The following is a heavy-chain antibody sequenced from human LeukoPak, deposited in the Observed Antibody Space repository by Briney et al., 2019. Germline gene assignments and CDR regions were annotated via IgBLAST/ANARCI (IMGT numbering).Heavy chain of an antibody. CDR1: GGSFSGYY. J-gene: IGHJ6*02. V-gene: IGHV4-34*01. CDR3: ARGLSSGWYYYYGMDV. D-gene: IGHD6-19*01. CDR2: INHGGST. Sequence: SETLSLTCAVYGGSFSGYYWSWIRQPPGKGLEWIGEINHGGSTNYNPSLKSRVTISVDTSKNQFSLKLSSVTAADTAVYYCARGLSSGWYYYYGMDVWGQGTTVTVSS.